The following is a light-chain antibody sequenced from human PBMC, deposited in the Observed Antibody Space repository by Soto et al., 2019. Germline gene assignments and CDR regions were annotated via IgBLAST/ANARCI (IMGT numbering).Light chain of an antibody. V-gene: IGKV1-5*01. J-gene: IGKJ1*01. Sequence: EIQVTQAPSTLHASVGYRATITFRSSQSISNWLAWYQQKPGTAHKVLIYHASNLQSGVPSRFSGSGSGTDFTLTISGLQPGDFATYYCQQYNSSPWTFGQGTK. CDR2: HAS. CDR3: QQYNSSPWT. CDR1: QSISNW.